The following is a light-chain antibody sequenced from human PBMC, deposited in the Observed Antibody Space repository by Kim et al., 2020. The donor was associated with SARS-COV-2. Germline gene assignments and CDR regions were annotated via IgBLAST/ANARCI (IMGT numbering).Light chain of an antibody. V-gene: IGLV3-19*01. Sequence: SSELTQDPAVSVALGQTVRITCQGDSLRSYYTTWFQQKPGQAPIVVVYGKNNRPSGIPARFSGSSSGNTASLTITGTQAGDEADYYCNTRDNNDNVLFGGGTQLTVL. CDR1: SLRSYY. J-gene: IGLJ2*01. CDR2: GKN. CDR3: NTRDNNDNVL.